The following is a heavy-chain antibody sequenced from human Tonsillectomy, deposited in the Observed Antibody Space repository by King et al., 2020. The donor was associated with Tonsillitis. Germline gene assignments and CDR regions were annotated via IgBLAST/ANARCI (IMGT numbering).Heavy chain of an antibody. V-gene: IGHV4-61*01. J-gene: IGHJ4*02. D-gene: IGHD3-3*01. Sequence: LQLQESGPGLVKPSETLSLTCTVSGGSVRSGSYYWSWIRQPPGEGLEWIGYIYYSGSTNYNPSLKSRVTISLDTSKNQFSLKLNSVTAADTAVYFCARPIPYYDFWSGYQDYWGQGTLVTVSS. CDR2: IYYSGST. CDR3: ARPIPYYDFWSGYQDY. CDR1: GGSVRSGSYY.